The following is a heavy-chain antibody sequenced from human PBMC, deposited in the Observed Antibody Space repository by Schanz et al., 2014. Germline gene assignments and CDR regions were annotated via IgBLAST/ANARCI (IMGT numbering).Heavy chain of an antibody. Sequence: EVQLVESGGGLVKPGGSLRLSCAASGFTFSDYYMSWIRQAPGKGLEWVSGISGSGGSTYYADSVKGRFTISRDNSKNTLCLQMNSLSADDTAVFYCAKGMGYCSGGACYDYYYYGLDVWGQGTTVTVSS. CDR2: ISGSGGST. V-gene: IGHV3-23*04. D-gene: IGHD2-15*01. J-gene: IGHJ6*02. CDR3: AKGMGYCSGGACYDYYYYGLDV. CDR1: GFTFSDYY.